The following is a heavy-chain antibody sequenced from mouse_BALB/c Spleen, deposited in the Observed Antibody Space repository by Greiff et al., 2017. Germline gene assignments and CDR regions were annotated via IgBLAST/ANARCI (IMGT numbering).Heavy chain of an antibody. J-gene: IGHJ3*01. CDR1: GFSLTSYG. CDR3: ARYYRYEAWFAY. Sequence: VKLMESGPGLVAPSQSLSITCTVSGFSLTSYGVHWVRQPPGKGLEWLGVIWAGGSTNYNSALMSRLSISKDNSKSQVFLKMNSLQTDDTAMYYCARYYRYEAWFAYWGQGTLVTVSA. CDR2: IWAGGST. D-gene: IGHD2-14*01. V-gene: IGHV2-9*02.